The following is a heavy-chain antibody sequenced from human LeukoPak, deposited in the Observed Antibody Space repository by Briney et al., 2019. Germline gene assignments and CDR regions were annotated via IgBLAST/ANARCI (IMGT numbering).Heavy chain of an antibody. CDR1: EFTFSDYY. V-gene: IGHV3-11*04. CDR2: ISSSGSTT. Sequence: SGGSLRLSCAASEFTFSDYYMSWIRQALGKGLEWVSYISSSGSTTYYADSVKGRFTISRDNAKNSLYLQMNSLRAEDTAVYYCARDTWELPVSDAFDIWGQGTMVTVSS. J-gene: IGHJ3*02. D-gene: IGHD1-26*01. CDR3: ARDTWELPVSDAFDI.